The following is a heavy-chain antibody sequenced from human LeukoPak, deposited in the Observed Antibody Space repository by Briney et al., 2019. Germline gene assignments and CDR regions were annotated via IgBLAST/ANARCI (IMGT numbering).Heavy chain of an antibody. Sequence: SETLSLTCTVSGGSLSSGSYYWSWIRQPAGKGLEWIGRIYTSGSTNYNPSLKSRVTISVDTSKNQFSLKLSSVTAADTAVYYCARQYSYGHGMDVWGQGTTVTVSS. CDR3: ARQYSYGHGMDV. CDR1: GGSLSSGSYY. V-gene: IGHV4-61*02. D-gene: IGHD5-18*01. J-gene: IGHJ6*02. CDR2: IYTSGST.